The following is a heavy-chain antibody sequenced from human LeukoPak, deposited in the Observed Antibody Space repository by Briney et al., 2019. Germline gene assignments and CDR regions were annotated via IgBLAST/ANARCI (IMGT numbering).Heavy chain of an antibody. V-gene: IGHV3-48*04. J-gene: IGHJ3*02. CDR3: ARVMAIAAAGGDAFDI. Sequence: PGGSLRLSCAASGFTFSIYSMNWVRQAPGKGLEWVSYVSSSSSTIYYADSVKGRFTIPRDNAKNSLYLQMNSLRAEDTAVYYCARVMAIAAAGGDAFDIWGQGIMVTVSS. D-gene: IGHD6-13*01. CDR1: GFTFSIYS. CDR2: VSSSSSTI.